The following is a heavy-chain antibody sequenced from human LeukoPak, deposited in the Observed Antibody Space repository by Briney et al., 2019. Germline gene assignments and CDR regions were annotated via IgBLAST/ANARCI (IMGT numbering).Heavy chain of an antibody. CDR3: ARDSVAGYFQH. Sequence: SETLSLTCTFSGGSISSYYWSWIRQPAGKGLEWIGRIHTSGNSNYNPSLKSRVTISVDTSKNQFSLKLSSVTAADTAVYYCARDSVAGYFQHWGQGTLVTVSS. CDR1: GGSISSYY. J-gene: IGHJ1*01. D-gene: IGHD3-10*01. V-gene: IGHV4-4*07. CDR2: IHTSGNS.